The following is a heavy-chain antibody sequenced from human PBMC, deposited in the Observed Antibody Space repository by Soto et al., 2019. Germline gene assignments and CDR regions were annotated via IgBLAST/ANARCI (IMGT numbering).Heavy chain of an antibody. J-gene: IGHJ4*02. CDR1: GFTFSSYA. Sequence: GGSLRLSCAASGFTFSSYAMSWVRQAPGKGLEWVSAISGSGGSTYYADSVKGRFTISRDNSKNTLYLQMNSLRAEDTAVYYCAKDMVPGYYSHPPFDYWGQGTLVTVSS. D-gene: IGHD3-22*01. V-gene: IGHV3-23*01. CDR2: ISGSGGST. CDR3: AKDMVPGYYSHPPFDY.